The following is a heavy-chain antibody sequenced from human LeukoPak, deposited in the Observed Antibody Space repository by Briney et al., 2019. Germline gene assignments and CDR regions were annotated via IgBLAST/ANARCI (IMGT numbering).Heavy chain of an antibody. V-gene: IGHV4-34*01. CDR1: GGSFSGYY. CDR2: INHSGST. Sequence: SETLSLTCAVYGGSFSGYYWSWIRQPPGKGLEWIGEINHSGSTNYNPSLKSRVTISVDTSKNQFSLKLSSVTAADTAVYYCARGVVGSSSWYRQGNWFDPWGEGTLVTVSS. CDR3: ARGVVGSSSWYRQGNWFDP. D-gene: IGHD6-13*01. J-gene: IGHJ5*02.